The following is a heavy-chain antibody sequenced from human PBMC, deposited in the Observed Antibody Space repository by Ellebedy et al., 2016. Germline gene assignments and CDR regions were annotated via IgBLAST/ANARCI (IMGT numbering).Heavy chain of an antibody. CDR2: INAGNGNT. V-gene: IGHV1-3*01. Sequence: ASVKVSCKASGYSFSNYVMHWVRQAPGQRLEWMGWINAGNGNTKNSERFQDRVTISRDTSASIVYMEVSNLRSEDTAVYYCARDLGGMDVWGQGTTVTVSS. CDR3: ARDLGGMDV. J-gene: IGHJ6*02. D-gene: IGHD3-16*01. CDR1: GYSFSNYV.